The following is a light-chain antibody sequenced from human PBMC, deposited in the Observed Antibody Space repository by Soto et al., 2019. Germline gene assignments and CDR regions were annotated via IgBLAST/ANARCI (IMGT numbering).Light chain of an antibody. J-gene: IGLJ3*02. Sequence: QSVLTQPPSASGTPGQRVSISCSGTSSNIGSKAVSWYQHLPETAPKLLISTNNQRPSGVPDRFSGSKSGTSASLAISGLRSEDEADYYCAAWDDSLSGWVFGGGTKLTVL. V-gene: IGLV1-47*02. CDR2: TNN. CDR1: SSNIGSKA. CDR3: AAWDDSLSGWV.